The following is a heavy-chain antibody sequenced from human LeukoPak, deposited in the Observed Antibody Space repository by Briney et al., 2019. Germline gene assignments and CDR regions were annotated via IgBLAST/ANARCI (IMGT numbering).Heavy chain of an antibody. D-gene: IGHD6-19*01. J-gene: IGHJ4*02. Sequence: ASVKVSCKVSGYTLTELSMHWVRQAPGKGLEWMGGFDPEDGETIYAQKFQGRVTMTEDTSTDTAYMELSSLRSEDTAVYYCATGFEPGYSSGWYDYWGQGTLVTVSS. V-gene: IGHV1-24*01. CDR3: ATGFEPGYSSGWYDY. CDR2: FDPEDGET. CDR1: GYTLTELS.